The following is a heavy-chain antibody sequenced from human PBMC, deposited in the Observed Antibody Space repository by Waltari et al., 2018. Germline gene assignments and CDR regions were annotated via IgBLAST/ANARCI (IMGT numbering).Heavy chain of an antibody. D-gene: IGHD2-15*01. J-gene: IGHJ5*02. V-gene: IGHV4-34*01. CDR1: GGSFSGYY. CDR2: INHSGST. Sequence: QVQLQQWGAGLLKPSETLSLTCAVYGGSFSGYYWSWIRQPPGKGLEWIGEINHSGSTNYNPSLKSRVTISVDTSKNQFSLKLSSVTAADTAVYYCARKGGGGSWRGRSWFDPWGQGTLVTVSS. CDR3: ARKGGGGSWRGRSWFDP.